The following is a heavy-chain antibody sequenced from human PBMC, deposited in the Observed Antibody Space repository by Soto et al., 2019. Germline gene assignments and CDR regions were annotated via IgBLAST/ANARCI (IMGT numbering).Heavy chain of an antibody. CDR2: IIPIFGTA. Sequence: VQMVQSGAEVKKPGSSVKVSCKASGGTFSSYAISWVRQAPGQGLEWMGGIIPIFGTANYAQKFQGRVTNTADESTSAAYMELRSLRSEDTAVYYCSGPAREQLWHSWIDCWGQGTLVTVSS. V-gene: IGHV1-69*12. J-gene: IGHJ5*01. D-gene: IGHD5-18*01. CDR1: GGTFSSYA. CDR3: SGPAREQLWHSWIDC.